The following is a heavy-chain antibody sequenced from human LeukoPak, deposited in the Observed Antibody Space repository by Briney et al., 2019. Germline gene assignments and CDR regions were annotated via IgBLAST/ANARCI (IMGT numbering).Heavy chain of an antibody. J-gene: IGHJ4*02. D-gene: IGHD2-2*01. V-gene: IGHV3-23*01. CDR3: AKDPGYQVVYCFDY. Sequence: PGGSLRLSCAASGFTFSSYSMSWVRQAPGKGLEGGSGIRGSGGSTDYADAVKGRFTISRDNSKNTLYLQMNSLRVEDTAVYYCAKDPGYQVVYCFDYWGQGTLVTVSS. CDR2: IRGSGGST. CDR1: GFTFSSYS.